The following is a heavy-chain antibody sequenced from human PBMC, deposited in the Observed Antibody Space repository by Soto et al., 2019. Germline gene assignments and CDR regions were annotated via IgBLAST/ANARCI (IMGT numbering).Heavy chain of an antibody. Sequence: GGSLRLSCASSGFSISNYWMHWVRQAPGKGLVWVAGIWSDGCNKNYADSVKGRFTISRDNSKNTLYLQMNSLRAEDTAVYYCARDSQQLVLDGMDVWGQGTTVTVSS. CDR2: IWSDGCNK. J-gene: IGHJ6*02. D-gene: IGHD6-13*01. CDR1: GFSISNYW. CDR3: ARDSQQLVLDGMDV. V-gene: IGHV3-33*08.